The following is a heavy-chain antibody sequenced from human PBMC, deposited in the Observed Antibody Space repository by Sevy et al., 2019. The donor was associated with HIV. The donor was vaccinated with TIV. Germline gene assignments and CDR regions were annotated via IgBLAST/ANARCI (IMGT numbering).Heavy chain of an antibody. Sequence: GGSLRLSCAASGFTFSNYWMSWVRQAPGKGLEWVANIKQDGSEKYYVDSVKGRFTISRDNAKNSLYRQMNSLRAEDTAVYYCARPYRTDPFYYSGSGGYYYPSYFDYWGQGTLVTVSS. J-gene: IGHJ4*02. CDR1: GFTFSNYW. D-gene: IGHD3-22*01. CDR3: ARPYRTDPFYYSGSGGYYYPSYFDY. CDR2: IKQDGSEK. V-gene: IGHV3-7*01.